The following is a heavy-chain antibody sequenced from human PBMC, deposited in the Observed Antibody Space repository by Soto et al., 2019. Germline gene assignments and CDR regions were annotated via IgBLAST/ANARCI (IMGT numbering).Heavy chain of an antibody. CDR2: IYYSGST. D-gene: IGHD1-26*01. J-gene: IGHJ4*02. CDR1: GGSISSGGYY. CDR3: ARARTLGLGATEYYFDY. V-gene: IGHV4-31*03. Sequence: SETLSLTCTVSGGSISSGGYYWSWIRQHPGKGLEWIGYIYYSGSTYYNPSLKSRVTISVDTSKSQFSLKLSSVTAADTAVYYCARARTLGLGATEYYFDYWGQGTLVTVSS.